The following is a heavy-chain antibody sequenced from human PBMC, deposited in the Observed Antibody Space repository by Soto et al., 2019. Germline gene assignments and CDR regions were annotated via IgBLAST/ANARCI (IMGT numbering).Heavy chain of an antibody. CDR1: GGSFSGYY. Sequence: PSETLSLTCAVYGGSFSGYYWSWIRQPPEKGLEWIGEINRSGSTSYNPSLKSRVSISIDTSKNQFSLNLTSVTAADTAVYYCARGSASFNWFDPWGQGTLVTAPQ. CDR3: ARGSASFNWFDP. D-gene: IGHD3-10*01. V-gene: IGHV4-34*01. J-gene: IGHJ5*02. CDR2: INRSGST.